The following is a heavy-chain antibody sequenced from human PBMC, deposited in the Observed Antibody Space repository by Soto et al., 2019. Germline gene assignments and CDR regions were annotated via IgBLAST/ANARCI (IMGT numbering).Heavy chain of an antibody. Sequence: KPSETLSLTCDVSVEPMTGGYYWGWIRQSPGKGLEWIGSIYYGGTTYYNPSLRSRLAISIDTSKNQFSLGLSSVTAADTALYYCARGWYYFDVWGQGSLVTVSS. CDR1: VEPMTGGYY. J-gene: IGHJ4*02. D-gene: IGHD2-15*01. CDR3: ARGWYYFDV. V-gene: IGHV4-38-2*01. CDR2: IYYGGTT.